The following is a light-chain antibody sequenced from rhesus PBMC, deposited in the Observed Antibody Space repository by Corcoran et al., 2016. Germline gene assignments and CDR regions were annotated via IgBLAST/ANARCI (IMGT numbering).Light chain of an antibody. Sequence: DIVMTQSPDSLAVSLGERVTINCKSSQSLLYSSNNKNYLAWYQQKPGKGPTLLFYWASTRESGVPNRFSGSGAGTDLTLTISGLQAEDVAVYYCKQYYSTPYSLGQGTKVEIK. J-gene: IGKJ2*01. CDR1: QSLLYSSNNKNY. V-gene: IGKV4-1*01. CDR2: WAS. CDR3: KQYYSTPYS.